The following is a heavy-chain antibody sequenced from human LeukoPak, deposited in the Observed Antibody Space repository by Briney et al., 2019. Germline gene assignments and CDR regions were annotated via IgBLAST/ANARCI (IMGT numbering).Heavy chain of an antibody. CDR1: GFTFSSYW. CDR3: ARDKGSSGWSTPADY. V-gene: IGHV3-7*01. D-gene: IGHD6-19*01. J-gene: IGHJ4*02. Sequence: GGSLRLSCAASGFTFSSYWMCWVRQAPGKGLEWVANIKKDGSEKYYVDSVKGRFTISRDNAKNSLYLQMNSLRAEDTAVYYCARDKGSSGWSTPADYWGQGTLVTVSS. CDR2: IKKDGSEK.